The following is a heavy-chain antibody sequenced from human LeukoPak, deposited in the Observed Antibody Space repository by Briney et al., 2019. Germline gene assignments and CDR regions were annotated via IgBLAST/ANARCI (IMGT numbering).Heavy chain of an antibody. J-gene: IGHJ4*02. V-gene: IGHV3-15*01. Sequence: GGSLRLSCTVSGFTFSNAWMSWVRQAPGKGLEWVGRIKSKTDGGTTDYAAPVKGRFTISRDDSKNTLYLQMNSLKTEDTAVYYCTTGAVYYGSGSYYLFDYWGQGTLVTVSS. CDR2: IKSKTDGGTT. CDR1: GFTFSNAW. D-gene: IGHD3-10*01. CDR3: TTGAVYYGSGSYYLFDY.